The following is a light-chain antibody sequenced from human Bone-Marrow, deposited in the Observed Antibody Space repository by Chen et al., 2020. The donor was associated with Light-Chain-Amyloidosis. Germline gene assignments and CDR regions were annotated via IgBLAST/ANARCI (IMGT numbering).Light chain of an antibody. CDR3: SSYTITNTLV. CDR2: AVT. V-gene: IGLV2-14*01. CDR1: SSAVGGDNH. Sequence: QSALTPPPPVSGSPGQSITLSCTGTSSAVGGDNHVSWYQQPPDKVPKLMIYAVTSRPSWVPDRFSGSKSDNTASLTISGLQTEDEADYFCSSYTITNTLVFGSGTRVTVL. J-gene: IGLJ1*01.